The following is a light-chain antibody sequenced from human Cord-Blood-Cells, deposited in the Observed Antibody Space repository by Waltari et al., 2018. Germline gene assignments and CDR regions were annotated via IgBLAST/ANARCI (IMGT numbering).Light chain of an antibody. CDR2: EGS. CDR1: SRDVGRYKL. CDR3: CSYAGSSTWV. Sequence: QPALTQPASVYGSPGPSITISCTGTSRDVGRYKLVSWYQQHPGKAPKLMIYEGSKRPSGVSNRFSGSKSGNTSSLTSCGLQAEDEADYYGCSYAGSSTWVFGGGTKLTVL. V-gene: IGLV2-23*01. J-gene: IGLJ3*02.